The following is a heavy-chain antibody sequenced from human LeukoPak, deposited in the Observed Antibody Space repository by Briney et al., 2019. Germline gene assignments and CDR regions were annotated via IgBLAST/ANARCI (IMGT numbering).Heavy chain of an antibody. CDR3: AKAPVTSCRGAFCYPFDY. V-gene: IGHV3-23*01. J-gene: IGHJ4*02. CDR2: MSSSDDGR. Sequence: GGSLRLSCAASGFTFSTYWMSWIRQAPGKGLEWVSAMSSSDDGRYYAASVRGRFTISRDTSRSTLYLQMNSLRAEDAAVYYCAKAPVTSCRGAFCYPFDYWGQGTLVTVSS. CDR1: GFTFSTYW. D-gene: IGHD2-15*01.